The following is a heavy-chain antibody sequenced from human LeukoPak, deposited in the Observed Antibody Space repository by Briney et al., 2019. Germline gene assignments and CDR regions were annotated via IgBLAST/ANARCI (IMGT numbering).Heavy chain of an antibody. CDR2: IYYSGST. Sequence: GSLRLSCAASGFTFTNYAMSWIRQPPGKGLEWIGYIYYSGSTNYNPSLKSRVTISVDTSRNQFSLKLSSVTAADTAVYYCARAVDYYDSSGYSVPRNFDYWGQGTLVTVSS. CDR3: ARAVDYYDSSGYSVPRNFDY. CDR1: GFTFTNYA. D-gene: IGHD3-22*01. V-gene: IGHV4-59*01. J-gene: IGHJ4*02.